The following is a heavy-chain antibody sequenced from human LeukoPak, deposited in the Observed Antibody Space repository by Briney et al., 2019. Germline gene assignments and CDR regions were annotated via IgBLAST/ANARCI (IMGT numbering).Heavy chain of an antibody. CDR3: ARDRGLGAARSWFDP. V-gene: IGHV1-18*01. CDR2: ISAYNGNT. CDR1: GGTFSDYA. Sequence: ASVKVSCKASGGTFSDYALNWVRQAPGQGLEWMGWISAYNGNTNYAQKLQGRVTMTTDTSTSTAYMELRSLRSDDTAVYYCARDRGLGAARSWFDPWGQGTLVTVSS. D-gene: IGHD1-26*01. J-gene: IGHJ5*02.